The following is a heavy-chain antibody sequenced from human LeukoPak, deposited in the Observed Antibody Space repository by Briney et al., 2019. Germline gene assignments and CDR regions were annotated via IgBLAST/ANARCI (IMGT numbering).Heavy chain of an antibody. Sequence: PGGSLRLSCAASGFTFRSYWMSWVRQAPGKGLEWVANIIQDGSEKYYVDSVKGRFTISRDNAKKSLYLQMNSLRADDTAVYYCARAFRLNYFDPWGQGTLVTVSS. J-gene: IGHJ5*02. D-gene: IGHD1-7*01. V-gene: IGHV3-7*05. CDR3: ARAFRLNYFDP. CDR2: IIQDGSEK. CDR1: GFTFRSYW.